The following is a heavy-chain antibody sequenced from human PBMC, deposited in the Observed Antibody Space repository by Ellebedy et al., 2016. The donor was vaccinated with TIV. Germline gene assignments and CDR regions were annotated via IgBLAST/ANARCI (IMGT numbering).Heavy chain of an antibody. J-gene: IGHJ4*02. CDR1: GYTFKSHG. CDR3: ARDMVQGMVARYLWFDY. V-gene: IGHV1-18*01. D-gene: IGHD1-26*01. Sequence: ASVKVSCKASGYTFKSHGISWVRQVPGQGPEWMGWISPYTGNTNYAQKFQGRVTVTIDTSTTTVYMEMRSLRSDDTGVYYCARDMVQGMVARYLWFDYWGQGTLVTVSS. CDR2: ISPYTGNT.